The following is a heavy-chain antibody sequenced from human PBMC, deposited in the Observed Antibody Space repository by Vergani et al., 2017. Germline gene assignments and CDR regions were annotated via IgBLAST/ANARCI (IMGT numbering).Heavy chain of an antibody. J-gene: IGHJ5*01. CDR3: ARQYWVSQGVGAFETWRRGTEIGVSSASESIRKDS. Sequence: QVQLQESGPGLVKPSETLSLTCSVSGYSFSGGYYWGWIRPPPGRGVEGIAIVFHRGSAYYNPSLRRRVTISVETSKNLFALRMTTLAAADTAVYYCARQYWVSQGVGAFETWRRGTEIGVSSASESIRKDS. CDR2: VFHRGSA. CDR1: GYSFSGGYY. V-gene: IGHV4-38-2*02. D-gene: IGHD2/OR15-2a*01.